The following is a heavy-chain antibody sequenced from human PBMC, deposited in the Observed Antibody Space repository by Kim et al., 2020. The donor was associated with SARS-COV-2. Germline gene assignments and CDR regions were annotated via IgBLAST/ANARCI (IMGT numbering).Heavy chain of an antibody. CDR1: GYSFTSYW. CDR3: ARHLFCSGGSCPLDV. CDR2: IYPSDSYT. J-gene: IGHJ6*02. V-gene: IGHV5-10-1*01. D-gene: IGHD2-15*01. Sequence: GESLKISCKGSGYSFTSYWISWVRQMPGKGLEWMGRIYPSDSYTNYSPSFQGHVTISADRSISTAYLQWSSLKASDTAMYYCARHLFCSGGSCPLDVWGQGTTVTVSS.